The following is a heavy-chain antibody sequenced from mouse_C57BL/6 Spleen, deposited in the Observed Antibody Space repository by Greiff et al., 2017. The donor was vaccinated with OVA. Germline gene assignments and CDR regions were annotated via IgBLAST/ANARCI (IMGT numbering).Heavy chain of an antibody. J-gene: IGHJ1*03. CDR1: GFTFSSYG. CDR2: ISSGGSYT. Sequence: VQRVESGGDLVKPGGSLKLSCAASGFTFSSYGMSWVRQTPDKRLEWVATISSGGSYTYYPDSVKGRFTISRDNAKNTLYLQMSSLKSEDTAMYYCARHKDYGSSYWYFDVWGTGTTVTVSS. CDR3: ARHKDYGSSYWYFDV. V-gene: IGHV5-6*01. D-gene: IGHD1-1*01.